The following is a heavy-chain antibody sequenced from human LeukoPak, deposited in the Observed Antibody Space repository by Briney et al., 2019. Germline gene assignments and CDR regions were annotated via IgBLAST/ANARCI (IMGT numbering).Heavy chain of an antibody. J-gene: IGHJ4*02. Sequence: ASVKVSCKVSGYSLTKLPINWVRQPPGKGLEWMGGFDPEEGETIYSQKFQGRLTMTEDTSADTAYMELNNLRSEDTAVYYCARGSRMSDFDYWGQGTLVTVSS. CDR2: FDPEEGET. D-gene: IGHD3-10*01. V-gene: IGHV1-24*01. CDR1: GYSLTKLP. CDR3: ARGSRMSDFDY.